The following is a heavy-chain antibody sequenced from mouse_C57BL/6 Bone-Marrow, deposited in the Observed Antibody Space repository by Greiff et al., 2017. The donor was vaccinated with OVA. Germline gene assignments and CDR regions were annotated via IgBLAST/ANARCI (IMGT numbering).Heavy chain of an antibody. D-gene: IGHD4-1*01. CDR3: ARSVGRGFDV. Sequence: RVKPGASVKIPCKASGYTFTDYNMDWVKQSHGKSLEWTGDINPNNGGTIYNQKFKGKATLTVDKSSSTAYMDLRSLTAEDTAVYCCARSVGRGFDVWGTGTTVTVSS. J-gene: IGHJ1*03. CDR2: INPNNGGT. CDR1: GYTFTDYN. V-gene: IGHV1-18*01.